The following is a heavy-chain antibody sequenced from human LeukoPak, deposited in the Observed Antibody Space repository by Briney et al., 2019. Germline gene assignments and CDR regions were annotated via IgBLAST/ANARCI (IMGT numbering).Heavy chain of an antibody. V-gene: IGHV1-69*06. D-gene: IGHD6-13*01. CDR1: GGTFSSYA. Sequence: SVKVSCKASGGTFSSYAISWVRQAPGQGLEWMGGIIPIFGTANYAQKFQGRVAITADKSTSTAYMELSSLRSEDTAVYYCVKGPYSSSWYGPLYGMDVWGKGTTVTVSS. CDR3: VKGPYSSSWYGPLYGMDV. J-gene: IGHJ6*04. CDR2: IIPIFGTA.